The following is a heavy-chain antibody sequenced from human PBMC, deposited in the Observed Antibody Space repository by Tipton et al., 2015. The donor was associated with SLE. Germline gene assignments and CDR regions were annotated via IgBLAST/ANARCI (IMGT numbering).Heavy chain of an antibody. CDR3: ARGSEGDYSNLYDL. CDR2: IYTGGNT. D-gene: IGHD4-11*01. CDR1: GGSIITYY. V-gene: IGHV4-4*07. J-gene: IGHJ1*01. Sequence: TLSLTCTVSGGSIITYYWAWVRQPAGKGLEWIGRIYTGGNTKYNPSLESRVSLSVDTSRGQFFLEVRSVTAADTAVYYCARGSEGDYSNLYDLWGQGSLVTVSS.